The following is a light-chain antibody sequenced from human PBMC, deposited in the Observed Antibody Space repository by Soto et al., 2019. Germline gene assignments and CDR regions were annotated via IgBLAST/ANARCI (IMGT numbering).Light chain of an antibody. V-gene: IGKV1-5*03. CDR1: QTISSW. J-gene: IGKJ1*01. Sequence: DIQMTQSPSTLSGSVGDRVTITCRASQTISSWLAWYQQKPGKAPKLLIYKASTLEPGVPSRFRGSGSGTEFTLTINGLKPDDFATYYCQQYDGYSPQTFGQGTKVDIK. CDR2: KAS. CDR3: QQYDGYSPQT.